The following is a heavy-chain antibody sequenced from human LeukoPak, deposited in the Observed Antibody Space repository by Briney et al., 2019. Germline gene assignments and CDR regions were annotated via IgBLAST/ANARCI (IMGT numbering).Heavy chain of an antibody. CDR1: GFTFSSYA. V-gene: IGHV3-23*01. Sequence: GGSLRLSCAASGFTFSSYAMSWVRQVPGKRLEWVSGISGSGDNTYYADSVKGRFTISRDNSKNTLYVQVNSLGTEDTAAYYCAKGSYYDSSGSFYFDYWGQGTLVTVSS. CDR3: AKGSYYDSSGSFYFDY. J-gene: IGHJ4*02. D-gene: IGHD3-22*01. CDR2: ISGSGDNT.